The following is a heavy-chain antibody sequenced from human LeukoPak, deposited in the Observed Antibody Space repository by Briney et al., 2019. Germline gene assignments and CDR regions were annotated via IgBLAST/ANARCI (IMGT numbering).Heavy chain of an antibody. Sequence: PGGSLRLSCAASGFTFSSYWMSWVRQAPGKGLEWVANIKQDGSEKHYEDSVKGRFTISRDNAKNSLYLQMNSLRAEDTAVYYCARVSSLEKYYDFWSGYYYYYMDVWGKGTTVTVSS. J-gene: IGHJ6*03. CDR2: IKQDGSEK. V-gene: IGHV3-7*01. CDR3: ARVSSLEKYYDFWSGYYYYYMDV. CDR1: GFTFSSYW. D-gene: IGHD3-3*01.